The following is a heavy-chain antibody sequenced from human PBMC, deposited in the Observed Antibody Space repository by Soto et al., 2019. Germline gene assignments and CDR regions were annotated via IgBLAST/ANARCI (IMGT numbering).Heavy chain of an antibody. Sequence: GGSLRLSCVGSGFTFSTHSINWVRQAPGKGLEWVSSISSRSDIYYADSVKGRFTISRDNAKNSVSLQMNSLRAEDTAVYYCAREYTAWPLAYGLDVWGQGTTVTVSS. V-gene: IGHV3-21*01. CDR1: GFTFSTHS. D-gene: IGHD2-2*02. CDR2: ISSRSDI. CDR3: AREYTAWPLAYGLDV. J-gene: IGHJ6*02.